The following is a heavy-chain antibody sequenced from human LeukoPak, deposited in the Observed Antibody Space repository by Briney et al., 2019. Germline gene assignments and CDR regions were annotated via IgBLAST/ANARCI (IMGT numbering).Heavy chain of an antibody. CDR2: IYPDDSDTNT. D-gene: IGHD4-23*01. J-gene: IGHJ3*02. CDR3: ARPNLYGGNSKAFDI. V-gene: IGHV5-51*01. Sequence: GESLKISCKGSGYSFTTYWIGWVRQMPGKGLEWMGIIYPDDSDTNTRYSPSFQGQVTISADKSISTAYLQWSSLKASDTAMYYCARPNLYGGNSKAFDIWGQGTMVTVSS. CDR1: GYSFTTYW.